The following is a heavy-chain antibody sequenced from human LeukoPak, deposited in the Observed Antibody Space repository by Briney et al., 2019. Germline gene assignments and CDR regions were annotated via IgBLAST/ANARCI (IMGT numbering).Heavy chain of an antibody. D-gene: IGHD6-19*01. CDR1: GASISSTTYY. CDR2: IFYSGST. CDR3: ARHKYSSGWPPEGAFDI. V-gene: IGHV4-39*01. J-gene: IGHJ3*02. Sequence: SEALSLTCIVSGASISSTTYYWGWIRQPPRKGLEWIACIFYSGSTYYNPSLKSRVSISVDTTKNQFSLKRSSVTAADTAVYYCARHKYSSGWPPEGAFDIGGQGTMVTVSA.